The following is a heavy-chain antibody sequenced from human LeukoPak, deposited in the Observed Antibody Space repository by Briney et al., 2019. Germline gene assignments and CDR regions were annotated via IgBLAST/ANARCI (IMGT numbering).Heavy chain of an antibody. V-gene: IGHV1-18*01. CDR2: ITSNNGNT. CDR1: GYTFSGYG. Sequence: ASVKVSCKTSGYTFSGYGISWVRQAPGQGLEWMGWITSNNGNTNYAPSLQGRVTMTTDTSTNTAYMELTSLKSDDTAVYYCARDQRNSGSYRFEYWGQGTPVTVSS. J-gene: IGHJ4*02. D-gene: IGHD1-26*01. CDR3: ARDQRNSGSYRFEY.